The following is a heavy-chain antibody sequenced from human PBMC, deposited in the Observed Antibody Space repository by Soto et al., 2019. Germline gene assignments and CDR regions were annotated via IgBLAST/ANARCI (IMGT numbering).Heavy chain of an antibody. CDR2: VYSGDIA. J-gene: IGHJ5*02. V-gene: IGHV4-31*03. CDR1: GGSLNSGGYF. D-gene: IGHD4-17*01. CDR3: SREGKTSVTRGWFDP. Sequence: QVQLQESGPGLVRPSQTLSLTCTVSGGSLNSGGYFWSWIRQVPGKGLEWIGYVYSGDIAYYNPSLPGRVTISLHKSKKQISPAPTAVTGPDTAQNFCSREGKTSVTRGWFDPWGQGTLVTVSS.